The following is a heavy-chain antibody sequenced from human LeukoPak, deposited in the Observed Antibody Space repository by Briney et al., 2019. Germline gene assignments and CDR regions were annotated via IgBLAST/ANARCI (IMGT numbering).Heavy chain of an antibody. V-gene: IGHV4-39*01. J-gene: IGHJ5*02. CDR2: IYYSGST. CDR1: GGSISSSSYY. D-gene: IGHD3-10*01. Sequence: SETLSLTCTVSGGSISSSSYYWGWIRQPPGKGLEWIGSIYYSGSTYYNPSHKSRVTISVDTSKNQFSLKLSSVTAADTAVYYCARQRITMVRGVILTWFDPWGQGTLVTVSS. CDR3: ARQRITMVRGVILTWFDP.